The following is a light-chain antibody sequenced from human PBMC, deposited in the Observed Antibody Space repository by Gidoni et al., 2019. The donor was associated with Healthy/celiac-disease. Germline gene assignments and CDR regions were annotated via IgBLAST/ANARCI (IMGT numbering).Light chain of an antibody. CDR1: QSVLSSSNNKTY. J-gene: IGKJ1*01. CDR3: QQYYSTPRT. CDR2: WAS. V-gene: IGKV4-1*01. Sequence: DIVMTQSPDSLAVSLGERANINCKSSQSVLSSSNNKTYLAWYQQKPGQPPKLLIYWASTRESGVPDRFSGSGSGTDFTLTISSLHAEDVAVYSCQQYYSTPRTFGQGTKVEIK.